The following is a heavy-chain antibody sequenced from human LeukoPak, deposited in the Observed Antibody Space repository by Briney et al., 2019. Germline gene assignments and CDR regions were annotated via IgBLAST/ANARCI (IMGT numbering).Heavy chain of an antibody. Sequence: GGSLRLSCAASGFTVSSNYMSWVRQAPGKGLEWVSSISSSSSYIYYADSVKGRFTISRDNAKNSLYLQMNSLRAEDTAVYYCARDRGYYDSSGALGYWGQGTLVTVSS. J-gene: IGHJ4*02. CDR2: ISSSSSYI. CDR1: GFTVSSNY. V-gene: IGHV3-21*01. CDR3: ARDRGYYDSSGALGY. D-gene: IGHD3-22*01.